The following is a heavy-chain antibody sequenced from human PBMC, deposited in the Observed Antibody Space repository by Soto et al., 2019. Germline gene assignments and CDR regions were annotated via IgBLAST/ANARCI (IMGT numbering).Heavy chain of an antibody. J-gene: IGHJ4*02. CDR3: TRSLEDSIAAREGFGPDY. CDR2: IRSKAYGGTT. D-gene: IGHD6-6*01. V-gene: IGHV3-49*03. CDR1: GFTFGDYA. Sequence: GGSLRLSCTASGFTFGDYAMSWFRQAPGKGLEWVGFIRSKAYGGTTEYAASVKGRFTISRDDSKSIAYLQMNSLKTEITAVYYCTRSLEDSIAAREGFGPDYWGQGTLVTVSS.